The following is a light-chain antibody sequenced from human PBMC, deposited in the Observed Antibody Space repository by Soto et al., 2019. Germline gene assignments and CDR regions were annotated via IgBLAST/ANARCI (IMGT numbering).Light chain of an antibody. J-gene: IGKJ1*01. Sequence: DVVMTQSPLSLPVTLGQPASISCRSSQSLVYSDGNTYLSWFQQRPGHSPRRLIYKVSNRDSGVPDRFSGSGSGTDFTLKISMVEAEDVGVYYCMEGTRWPLWTFGQGTKVEIK. CDR1: QSLVYSDGNTY. CDR2: KVS. V-gene: IGKV2-30*01. CDR3: MEGTRWPLWT.